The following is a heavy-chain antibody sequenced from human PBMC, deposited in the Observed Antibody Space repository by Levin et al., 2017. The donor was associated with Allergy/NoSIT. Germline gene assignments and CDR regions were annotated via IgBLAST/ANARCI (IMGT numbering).Heavy chain of an antibody. D-gene: IGHD2-21*02. J-gene: IGHJ6*02. CDR2: IIPIFGTA. V-gene: IGHV1-69*13. Sequence: SVKVSCKASGGTFSSYAISWVRQAPGQGLEWMGGIIPIFGTANYAQKFQGRVTITADESTSTAYMELSSLRSEDTAVYYCARAYIVVVTAIYCYGMDVWGQGTTVTVSS. CDR1: GGTFSSYA. CDR3: ARAYIVVVTAIYCYGMDV.